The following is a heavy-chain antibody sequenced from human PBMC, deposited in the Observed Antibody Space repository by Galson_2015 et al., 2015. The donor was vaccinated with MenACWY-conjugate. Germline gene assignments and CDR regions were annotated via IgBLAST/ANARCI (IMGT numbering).Heavy chain of an antibody. CDR3: ARRRPRDIGGGFDI. D-gene: IGHD2-15*01. J-gene: IGHJ3*02. V-gene: IGHV4-39*01. Sequence: LKSRITTSVAASKNQFSLNLASVTAADTAVYYCARRRPRDIGGGFDIWGQGTLVTVSS.